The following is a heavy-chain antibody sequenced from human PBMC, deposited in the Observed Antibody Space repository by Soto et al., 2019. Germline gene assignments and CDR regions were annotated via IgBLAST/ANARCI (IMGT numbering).Heavy chain of an antibody. CDR1: GFTFSSYG. CDR2: ISYDGSNK. V-gene: IGHV3-30*03. D-gene: IGHD3-16*02. CDR3: ARPQFGGVILKTPGAFDI. J-gene: IGHJ3*02. Sequence: GGSLRLSCAASGFTFSSYGMHWVRQAPGKGLEWVAVISYDGSNKYYADSVKGRFTISRDNSKNTLYLQMNSLRAEDTAVYYCARPQFGGVILKTPGAFDIWGQGTMVTVSS.